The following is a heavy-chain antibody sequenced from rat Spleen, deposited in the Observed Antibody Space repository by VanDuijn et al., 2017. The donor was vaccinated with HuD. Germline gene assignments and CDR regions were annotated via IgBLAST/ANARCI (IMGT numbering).Heavy chain of an antibody. J-gene: IGHJ1*01. CDR3: ASLSTGIPLDYWYFDF. D-gene: IGHD1-4*01. CDR2: MWDDGNT. V-gene: IGHV2S63*01. CDR1: GFSLTDYS. Sequence: VQLKESGPGLVQPSQTLSLTCTVSGFSLTDYSVHWVRQPPGKGLEWMGTMWDDGNTAYNSALKSRLSISRDTSKSQFFLKLNSLQTEDTATYYCASLSTGIPLDYWYFDFWGPGTMVTVSS.